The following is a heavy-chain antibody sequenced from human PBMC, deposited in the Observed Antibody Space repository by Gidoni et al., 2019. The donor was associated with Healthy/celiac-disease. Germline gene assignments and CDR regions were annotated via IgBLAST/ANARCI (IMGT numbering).Heavy chain of an antibody. CDR1: GGSIRSYY. CDR3: ARDFGGSGGWFDP. V-gene: IGHV4-59*01. Sequence: QVQLQESGPGLVKPSETLSLTCTVSGGSIRSYYWSWIRQPPGKGLEWIGHIYYSGSTNYNPSLKSRVTISVDTSKNQFSLKLSSVTAADTAVYYCARDFGGSGGWFDPWGQGTLVTVSS. J-gene: IGHJ5*02. D-gene: IGHD2-15*01. CDR2: IYYSGST.